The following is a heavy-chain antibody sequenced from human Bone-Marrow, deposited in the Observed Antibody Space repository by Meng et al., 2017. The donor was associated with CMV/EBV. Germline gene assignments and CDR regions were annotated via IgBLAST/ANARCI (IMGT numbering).Heavy chain of an antibody. D-gene: IGHD3-3*01. V-gene: IGHV1-18*01. CDR2: ISVYNGNT. CDR3: ARDRFMERPGWFDP. J-gene: IGHJ5*02. CDR1: GYTFRTYG. Sequence: SGYTFRTYGLSWVRQAPGQGLERLGWISVYNGNTQYTQKFQDRVIMTTDTSTSIAYMELRSLRSDDTAVYYCARDRFMERPGWFDPWGQGTLVTVSS.